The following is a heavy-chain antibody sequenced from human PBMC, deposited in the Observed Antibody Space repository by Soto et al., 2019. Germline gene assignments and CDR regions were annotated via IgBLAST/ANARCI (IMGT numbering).Heavy chain of an antibody. CDR3: AKCQYYDILTGYGYYYGMDV. D-gene: IGHD3-9*01. V-gene: IGHV3-23*01. Sequence: GGSLRLSCVASGFTFSSYAMSWVRQAPGKGLEWVSAISGSGGSTYYADSVKGRFTISRDNSKNTLYLQMNSLRAEDTAVYYCAKCQYYDILTGYGYYYGMDVWGQGTTVTVSS. J-gene: IGHJ6*02. CDR2: ISGSGGST. CDR1: GFTFSSYA.